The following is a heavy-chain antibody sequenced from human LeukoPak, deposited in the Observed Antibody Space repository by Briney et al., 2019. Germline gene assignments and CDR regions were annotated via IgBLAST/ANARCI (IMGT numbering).Heavy chain of an antibody. V-gene: IGHV1-46*01. J-gene: IGHJ5*02. Sequence: ASVKVSCKASGYTFTSYYMHWVRQAPGQGLEWMGIINPSGGSTSYAQKSQGRVTMTRDTSTSTVYMELSSLRSEDTAVYYCATRLPTKNWFDPWGQGTLVTVSS. CDR3: ATRLPTKNWFDP. CDR2: INPSGGST. D-gene: IGHD2-21*02. CDR1: GYTFTSYY.